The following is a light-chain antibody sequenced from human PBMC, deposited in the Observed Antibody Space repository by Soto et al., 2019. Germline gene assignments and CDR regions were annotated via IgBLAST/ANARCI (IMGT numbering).Light chain of an antibody. J-gene: IGKJ4*01. CDR3: QQSDHSPFT. Sequence: EIVLTQSPGTLSLSPGERATLSCRASQSVSGSYLAWYQQKPGQAPRLIISGASSRATGIPDRFSGSGSGTDFTLTISRLEPEDFAVYYCQQSDHSPFTFGGGTKVEIK. V-gene: IGKV3-20*01. CDR2: GAS. CDR1: QSVSGSY.